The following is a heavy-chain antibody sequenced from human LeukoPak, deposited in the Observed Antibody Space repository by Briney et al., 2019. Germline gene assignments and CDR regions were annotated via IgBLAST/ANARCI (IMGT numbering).Heavy chain of an antibody. CDR3: ARTRAPSNGRVLYYMDV. CDR2: IISISSHI. J-gene: IGHJ6*03. V-gene: IGHV3-21*01. D-gene: IGHD2-2*01. Sequence: GGSLRLSCAASGFTFSSYSMNWVRQAPGKGLEWVASIISISSHIYYADSVKVRFTISRDNANNSLYLQMNSLRAEDTAVYYCARTRAPSNGRVLYYMDVWGKGTTVTVSS. CDR1: GFTFSSYS.